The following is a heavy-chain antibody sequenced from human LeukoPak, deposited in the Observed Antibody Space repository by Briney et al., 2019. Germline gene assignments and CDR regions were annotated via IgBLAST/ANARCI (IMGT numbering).Heavy chain of an antibody. Sequence: ASVKVSCKASGYTFTGYYMHWVRQAPGQGLEWMGWINPNSGGTNYAQKFQGRVTMTRDTSISTAYMELSRLRSDDTAVYYRARDLEFYSSGWFYFDYWGQGTLVTVSS. J-gene: IGHJ4*02. CDR1: GYTFTGYY. CDR3: ARDLEFYSSGWFYFDY. V-gene: IGHV1-2*02. D-gene: IGHD6-19*01. CDR2: INPNSGGT.